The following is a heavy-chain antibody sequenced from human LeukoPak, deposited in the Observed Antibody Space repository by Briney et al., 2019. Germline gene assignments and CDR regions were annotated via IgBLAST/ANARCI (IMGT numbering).Heavy chain of an antibody. D-gene: IGHD4-17*01. Sequence: SGGSLRLSCAASGFTFSSYSMNWVRQAPGKGLEWVSSISRSSRHLYYADSVKGRFTISRDDAKNSVYLQVNSLRADETAVYYCVRDFDTVTTAYLQLWGQGTLVTVSS. V-gene: IGHV3-21*01. CDR2: ISRSSRHL. CDR1: GFTFSSYS. CDR3: VRDFDTVTTAYLQL. J-gene: IGHJ1*01.